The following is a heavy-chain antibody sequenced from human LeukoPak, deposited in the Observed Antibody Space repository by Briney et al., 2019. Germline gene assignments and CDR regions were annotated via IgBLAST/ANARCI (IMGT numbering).Heavy chain of an antibody. J-gene: IGHJ4*02. CDR2: INHSGST. V-gene: IGHV4-34*01. CDR3: ARGGNMITFGGVIDY. Sequence: PETLSLTCAVYGGSFSGYYWSWIRQPPGKGLEWIGEINHSGSTNYNPSLKSRVTISVDTSKNQFSLKLSSVTAADTAVYYCARGGNMITFGGVIDYWGQGTLVTVSS. CDR1: GGSFSGYY. D-gene: IGHD3-16*01.